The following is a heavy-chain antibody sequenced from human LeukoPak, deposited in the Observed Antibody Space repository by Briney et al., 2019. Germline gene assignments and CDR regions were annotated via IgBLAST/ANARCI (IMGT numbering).Heavy chain of an antibody. CDR1: GYTFTGYY. J-gene: IGHJ5*02. V-gene: IGHV1-2*06. D-gene: IGHD3-22*01. CDR3: ARDIFLGYDSHDDP. CDR2: INPNSGAT. Sequence: ASVKVSCKASGYTFTGYYMHWVRQAPGQGLEWMGRINPNSGATNYAQKFQGRVTMTRDTSISPAYMELSRLSSDDTAVYYCARDIFLGYDSHDDPWGQGTLVTVSS.